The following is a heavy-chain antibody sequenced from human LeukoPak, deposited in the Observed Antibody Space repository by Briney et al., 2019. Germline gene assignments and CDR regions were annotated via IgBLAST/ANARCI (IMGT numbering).Heavy chain of an antibody. V-gene: IGHV1-2*02. D-gene: IGHD2-15*01. J-gene: IGHJ3*02. Sequence: ASVKVSCKASGYTFTGYYLHWVRQAPGQGLEWMGWINPNSGGTNYAQKFQGRVTMTRDTSISTAYMELSSLRSEDTAVYYCARDHCSGGSCYSSDAFDIWGQGTMVTVSS. CDR1: GYTFTGYY. CDR2: INPNSGGT. CDR3: ARDHCSGGSCYSSDAFDI.